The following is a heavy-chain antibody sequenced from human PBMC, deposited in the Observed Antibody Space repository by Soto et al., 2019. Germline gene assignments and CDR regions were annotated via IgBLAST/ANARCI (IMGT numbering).Heavy chain of an antibody. CDR3: ARDGGYGSGGSLRWGYYYNGMDA. V-gene: IGHV4-61*01. D-gene: IGHD6-19*01. CDR1: GGSVSSGSYY. Sequence: TLSLTCTVSGGSVSSGSYYWSWIRQPPGKGLEWIGYIYYSGSTNYNPSLKSRVTISVDTSKNQFSLKLSSVTAADTAVYYCARDGGYGSGGSLRWGYYYNGMDAGGQGTRSPSP. J-gene: IGHJ6*02. CDR2: IYYSGST.